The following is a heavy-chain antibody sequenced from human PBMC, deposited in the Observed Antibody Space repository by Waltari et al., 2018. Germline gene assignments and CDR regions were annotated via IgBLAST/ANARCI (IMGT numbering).Heavy chain of an antibody. CDR2: KNYDGSQK. Sequence: FSRYWMSWVRQTPGKGLGWVAKKNYDGSQKYYVDSWKGRFTISRDNAKNSVYLQMDSLRVEDTAVYYCAKSRGFEYWGQGTLITVSS. CDR3: AKSRGFEY. CDR1: FSRYW. V-gene: IGHV3-7*01. J-gene: IGHJ4*02. D-gene: IGHD2-2*01.